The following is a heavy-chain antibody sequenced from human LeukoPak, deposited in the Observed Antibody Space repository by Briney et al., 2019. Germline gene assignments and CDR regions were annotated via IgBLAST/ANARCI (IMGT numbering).Heavy chain of an antibody. Sequence: GSQRLSCTSSGFTFRGFAVSWFRQGPGKGLEWISFIRSSIYGGTPKAAASVKGRFIFSRDDSKGVAYLRMNSLKTEDTAVYYCSREWGNGNDLRPDYWGQGTLVTVSS. CDR1: GFTFRGFA. V-gene: IGHV3-49*03. J-gene: IGHJ4*02. CDR2: IRSSIYGGTP. CDR3: SREWGNGNDLRPDY. D-gene: IGHD1-1*01.